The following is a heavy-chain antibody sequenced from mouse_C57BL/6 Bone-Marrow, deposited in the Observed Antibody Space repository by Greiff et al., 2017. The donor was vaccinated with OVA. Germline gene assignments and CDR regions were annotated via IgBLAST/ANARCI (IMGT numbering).Heavy chain of an antibody. CDR3: ARHGSSYYYAMDY. CDR1: GFTFSSYG. V-gene: IGHV5-6*01. Sequence: EVHLVESGGDLVKPGGSLKLSCAASGFTFSSYGMSWVRQTPDKRLEWVATISSGGSYTYYPDSVKGRFTISRDNAKNTLYLQMSSLKSEDTAMYYCARHGSSYYYAMDYWGQGTSVTVSS. J-gene: IGHJ4*01. CDR2: ISSGGSYT. D-gene: IGHD1-1*01.